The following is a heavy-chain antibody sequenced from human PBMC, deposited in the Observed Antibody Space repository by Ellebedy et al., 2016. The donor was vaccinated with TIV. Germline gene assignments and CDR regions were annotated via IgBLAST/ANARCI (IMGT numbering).Heavy chain of an antibody. CDR3: ARVSLAAAGAFDI. J-gene: IGHJ3*02. CDR2: ISSSSSTI. D-gene: IGHD6-13*01. CDR1: GFTFSSYS. Sequence: GGSLRLSXAASGFTFSSYSMNWVRQAPGKGLEWVSYISSSSSTIYYADSVKGRFTISRDNAKNSLYLQMNSLRAENTAVYYCARVSLAAAGAFDIWGQGTMVTVSS. V-gene: IGHV3-48*04.